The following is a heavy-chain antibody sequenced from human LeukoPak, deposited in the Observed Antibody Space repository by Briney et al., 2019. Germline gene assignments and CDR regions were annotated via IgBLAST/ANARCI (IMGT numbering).Heavy chain of an antibody. V-gene: IGHV4-59*08. CDR2: IYYSGST. D-gene: IGHD4-23*01. CDR3: AGLGVVRDKSTDY. CDR1: GGSISSYY. J-gene: IGHJ4*02. Sequence: PSETLSLTCTVSGGSISSYYWSWIRQPPGKGLEWIGYIYYSGSTNYNPSPKSRVTISVDTSKNQFSLKLSSVTAADTAVYYCAGLGVVRDKSTDYWGQGTLVTVSS.